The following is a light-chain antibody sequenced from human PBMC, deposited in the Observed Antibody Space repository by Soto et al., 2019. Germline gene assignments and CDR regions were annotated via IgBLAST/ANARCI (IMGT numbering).Light chain of an antibody. CDR1: QDISTL. Sequence: DIQMTQSPSSVSASIGDKVTITCRASQDISTLLAWYQQKPGKAPNLLFYGASTLESGVPSLFSGRGSGTDFTLTISSLQPEDVATYFCQRADSFPLTFGGGTKVDIK. CDR3: QRADSFPLT. V-gene: IGKV1D-12*01. J-gene: IGKJ4*01. CDR2: GAS.